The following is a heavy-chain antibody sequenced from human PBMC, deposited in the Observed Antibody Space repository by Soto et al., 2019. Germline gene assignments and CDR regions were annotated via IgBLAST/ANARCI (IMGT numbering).Heavy chain of an antibody. V-gene: IGHV1-69*02. CDR1: GGTFSSYT. D-gene: IGHD3-10*01. CDR3: ARAPDYYGSVYYFDY. Sequence: QVQLVQSGAEVKKPGSSVKVSCKASGGTFSSYTISWVRQAPGQGLEWMGRIIPILGIANYAQKFQGRVTITADKSTSTAYMALSSLRSEDTAVYYCARAPDYYGSVYYFDYWGQGTLVTVSS. J-gene: IGHJ4*02. CDR2: IIPILGIA.